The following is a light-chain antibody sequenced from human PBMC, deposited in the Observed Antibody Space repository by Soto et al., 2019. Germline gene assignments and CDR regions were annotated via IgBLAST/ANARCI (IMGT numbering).Light chain of an antibody. CDR3: QKYNTVPRT. CDR1: QGISHF. J-gene: IGKJ1*01. Sequence: DIQMTQSPSSLSASVGDRVTITCRASQGISHFLAWYQQKPGKVPKLLIYAASILQSGVPPRFSGSGSGTDFTFTISSLQPEDVATYYCQKYNTVPRTFGQGTKVEI. CDR2: AAS. V-gene: IGKV1-27*01.